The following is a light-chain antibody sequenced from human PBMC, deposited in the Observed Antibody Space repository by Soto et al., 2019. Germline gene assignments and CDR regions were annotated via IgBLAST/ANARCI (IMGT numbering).Light chain of an antibody. CDR1: TNDVGGYNY. Sequence: QSALTQPASVSGSPGQSITISCTGTTNDVGGYNYVSWYQQHPGKAPKLLIFEVTSRPSGVSHRFSGSKSSNTASLTISALQAEDEADYFCNSYTSSTSLPYVFGTGTKLTVL. V-gene: IGLV2-14*01. CDR3: NSYTSSTSLPYV. CDR2: EVT. J-gene: IGLJ1*01.